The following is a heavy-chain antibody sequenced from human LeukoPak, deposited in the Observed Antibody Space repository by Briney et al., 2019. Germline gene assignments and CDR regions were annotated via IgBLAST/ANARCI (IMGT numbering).Heavy chain of an antibody. V-gene: IGHV3-53*01. CDR2: IYSGGNT. J-gene: IGHJ4*02. CDR3: ARRAGEYSHPYDY. D-gene: IGHD2-15*01. CDR1: GFTVSSNS. Sequence: GGSLRLSCTVSGFTVSSNSWSWVRQAPGKGLEWVSFIYSGGNTHYSDSVKSRFTISRDNSKNTLYLQMNSLRAEDTAIYYCARRAGEYSHPYDYWGQGTLVTVSS.